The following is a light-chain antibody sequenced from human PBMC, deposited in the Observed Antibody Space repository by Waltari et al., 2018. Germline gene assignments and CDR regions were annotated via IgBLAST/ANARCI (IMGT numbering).Light chain of an antibody. CDR3: QHYVRLPAT. CDR2: GAS. J-gene: IGKJ1*01. V-gene: IGKV3-20*01. Sequence: EIVLTQSPGTLSLSPGERATLSCRASQSVRGSLAWYQQKAGQAARLLIYGASSRATGNPDRFSGSGSGTDFSLTISRLEPEDFAVYYCQHYVRLPATFGQGTKVEI. CDR1: QSVRGS.